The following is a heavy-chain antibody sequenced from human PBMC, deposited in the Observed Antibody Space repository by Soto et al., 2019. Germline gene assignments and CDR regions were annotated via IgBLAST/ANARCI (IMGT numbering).Heavy chain of an antibody. CDR1: GGSISSYY. CDR3: ARQGVLRYSGYFDL. CDR2: IYYSGST. D-gene: IGHD3-9*01. V-gene: IGHV4-59*08. J-gene: IGHJ2*01. Sequence: QVQLQESGPGLVKPSETLSLTCTVSGGSISSYYWSWIRQPPGKGLEWIGYIYYSGSTNYNPSLKNRVTISVDTSKNQFALKLSSVTAADTAVYYCARQGVLRYSGYFDLWGRGTLVTVSS.